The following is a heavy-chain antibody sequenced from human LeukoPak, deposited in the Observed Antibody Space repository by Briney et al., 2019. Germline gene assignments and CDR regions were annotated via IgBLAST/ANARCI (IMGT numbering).Heavy chain of an antibody. CDR3: ASGSHCDF. J-gene: IGHJ4*02. CDR1: GFTFSNYA. D-gene: IGHD1-26*01. Sequence: PGGSLRLSCAASGFTFSNYAMSWVRQAPGKGLHWVSGIVGNGGDTYYADSVKGRFTISRDNSKNMLYLQMSSLRAEDTAVYYCASGSHCDFWGQGTLVTVSS. CDR2: IVGNGGDT. V-gene: IGHV3-23*01.